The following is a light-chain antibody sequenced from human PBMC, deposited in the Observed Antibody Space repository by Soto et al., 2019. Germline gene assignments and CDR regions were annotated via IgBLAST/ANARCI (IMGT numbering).Light chain of an antibody. CDR2: GAS. Sequence: EIVMTQSPATLSVSPGERATLSCRASQSISSNLAWYQQKPGQAPRLLIYGASSRATGIPARFSGSGSGTEFTLTISSLQAEDSATYYCQQYNSYWSFGQGTKVDIK. CDR3: QQYNSYWS. V-gene: IGKV3-15*01. J-gene: IGKJ1*01. CDR1: QSISSN.